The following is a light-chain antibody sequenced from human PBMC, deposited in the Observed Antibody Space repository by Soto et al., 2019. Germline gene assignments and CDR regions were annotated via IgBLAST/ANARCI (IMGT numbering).Light chain of an antibody. V-gene: IGLV2-14*03. J-gene: IGLJ2*01. Sequence: QSVLTQPASVSGSPGQSIAISCTGTASDVGGYGNLSWYQQHPGRAPKLIIYDVNYRPSGVSDRFSASKSGNTASLTISGLQYEDEADYYCSSSFGRRYIVLFGGGTKLTVL. CDR2: DVN. CDR3: SSSFGRRYIVL. CDR1: ASDVGGYGN.